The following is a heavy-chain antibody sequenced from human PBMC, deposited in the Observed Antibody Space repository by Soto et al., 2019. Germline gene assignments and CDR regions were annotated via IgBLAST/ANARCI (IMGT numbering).Heavy chain of an antibody. CDR3: ATMLGTPGSSRYFDH. J-gene: IGHJ4*01. D-gene: IGHD2-2*01. CDR1: GFTLTTYA. CDR2: ISASGSVT. V-gene: IGHV3-23*01. Sequence: EVQLLESGGGLVQPGGSLRLSCAASGFTLTTYAMSWVRQAPGKGLEWVSVISASGSVTLYADSVKGRFTISRDGSKNTLYLQMSSLRVDDTAVYYCATMLGTPGSSRYFDHWGQGTLVTVSS.